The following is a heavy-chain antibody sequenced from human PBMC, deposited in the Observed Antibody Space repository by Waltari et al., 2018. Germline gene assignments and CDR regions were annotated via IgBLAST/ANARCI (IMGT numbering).Heavy chain of an antibody. J-gene: IGHJ6*02. CDR3: VRLGDYWRKYGIDG. Sequence: EVQLLESGGDLVQPGGSLRLSCASTGFDFYNYCMGWVSLAPGKGREWVANIQRDGSEEYEKSVKGRFSISRDNAKNSVFLQMSSLRVEDTAVYYCVRLGDYWRKYGIDGWGQGTTVTVPS. CDR2: IQRDGSE. D-gene: IGHD3-3*01. V-gene: IGHV3-7*01. CDR1: GFDFYNYC.